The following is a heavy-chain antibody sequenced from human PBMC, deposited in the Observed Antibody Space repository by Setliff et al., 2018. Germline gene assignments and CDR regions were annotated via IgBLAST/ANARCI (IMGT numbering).Heavy chain of an antibody. CDR2: VNTNTGNP. J-gene: IGHJ6*03. CDR3: ARASRFATIVWKGDYYMDV. Sequence: ASVKVSCKASGYSFSTYAMSWIRQAPGQGLEWMGWVNTNTGNPSYAQGFTGRFVFSLDTSVSTAYLQISSLKPEDTAMYYCARASRFATIVWKGDYYMDVWGKGTTVTVS. CDR1: GYSFSTYA. V-gene: IGHV7-4-1*02. D-gene: IGHD3-16*02.